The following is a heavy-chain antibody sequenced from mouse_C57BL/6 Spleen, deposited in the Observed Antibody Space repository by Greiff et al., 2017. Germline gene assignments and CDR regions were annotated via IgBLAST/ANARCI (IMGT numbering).Heavy chain of an antibody. Sequence: EVQVVESGGDLVKPGGSLKLSCAASGFTFSSYGMSWVRQTPDKRLEWVATISSGGSYTYYPDSVKGRFTISRDNAKNTLYLQMSSLKSEDTAMYYCARQDGAYGNYWYFDVWGTGTTVTVSS. V-gene: IGHV5-6*01. D-gene: IGHD2-1*01. CDR2: ISSGGSYT. CDR3: ARQDGAYGNYWYFDV. CDR1: GFTFSSYG. J-gene: IGHJ1*03.